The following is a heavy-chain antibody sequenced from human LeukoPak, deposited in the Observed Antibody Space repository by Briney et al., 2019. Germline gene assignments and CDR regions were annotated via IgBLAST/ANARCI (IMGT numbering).Heavy chain of an antibody. J-gene: IGHJ5*02. V-gene: IGHV1-46*01. Sequence: ASVKVSCKASGYTFTSYYMHWVRQAPGQGLEWMGIINPSGGSTSYAQKFQGRVTMTRDTSTSTVYMELSSLRSEDTAVYYCARAASGYCSSTSCYRRGNWFDPWGQGTLVTVSS. D-gene: IGHD2-2*02. CDR2: INPSGGST. CDR3: ARAASGYCSSTSCYRRGNWFDP. CDR1: GYTFTSYY.